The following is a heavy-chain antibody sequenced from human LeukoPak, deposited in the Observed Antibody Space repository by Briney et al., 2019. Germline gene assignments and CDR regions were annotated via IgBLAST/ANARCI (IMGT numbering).Heavy chain of an antibody. J-gene: IGHJ3*02. CDR1: GFTFRSYG. Sequence: GGSLRLSCGASGFTFRSYGMHWVRQAPGKGLEWVAFLRYDGSNKDYADSVKGRFTISRDNAKKSLYLQMNSLRAEDTAVYYCARDDGGNFNDAFDIWGQGTMVTVSS. CDR2: LRYDGSNK. CDR3: ARDDGGNFNDAFDI. V-gene: IGHV3-30*02. D-gene: IGHD4-23*01.